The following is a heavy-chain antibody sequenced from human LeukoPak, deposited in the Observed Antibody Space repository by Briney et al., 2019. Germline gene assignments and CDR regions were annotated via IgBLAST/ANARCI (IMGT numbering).Heavy chain of an antibody. CDR1: GYTFTGYY. V-gene: IGHV1-2*02. CDR2: INPNSGGT. J-gene: IGHJ1*01. CDR3: ARSQSRARYFQH. Sequence: ASVKVSCKASGYTFTGYYMHWARQAPGQGLEWMGWINPNSGGTNYAQKFQGRVTMTRDTSISTAYMELSRLRSDDTAVYYCARSQSRARYFQHWGQGTLVTVSS.